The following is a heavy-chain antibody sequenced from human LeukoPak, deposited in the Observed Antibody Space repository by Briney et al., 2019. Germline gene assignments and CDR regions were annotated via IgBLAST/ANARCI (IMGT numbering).Heavy chain of an antibody. CDR2: IKSKTDGGTT. D-gene: IGHD3-3*01. V-gene: IGHV3-15*01. CDR3: TAYYDFWSGYDFDY. Sequence: GGSLRLSCAASGSTFSNAWMSWVRQAPGKGLEWVGRIKSKTDGGTTDYAAPVKGRFTISRDDSKNTLYLQMNSLKTEDTAVHYCTAYYDFWSGYDFDYWGQGTLVTVSS. J-gene: IGHJ4*02. CDR1: GSTFSNAW.